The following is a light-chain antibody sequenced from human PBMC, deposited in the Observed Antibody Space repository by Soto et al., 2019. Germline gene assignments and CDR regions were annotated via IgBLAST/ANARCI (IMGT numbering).Light chain of an antibody. CDR3: QQYGSAPSMT. V-gene: IGKV3-20*01. CDR1: QSGSSN. Sequence: VVVTKWSAQLSVSPGERATLSCKASQSGSSNVAWYQQKPGRAPRLLIYGAASRATGSPGRLSGSGCGTDFIRIVIRLVRSEVAAYYCQQYGSAPSMTVGQGTRLEIK. CDR2: GAA. J-gene: IGKJ5*01.